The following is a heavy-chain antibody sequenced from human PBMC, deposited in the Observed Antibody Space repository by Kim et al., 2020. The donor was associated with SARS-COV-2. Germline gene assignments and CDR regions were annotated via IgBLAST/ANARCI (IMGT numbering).Heavy chain of an antibody. CDR1: GGSFSGYY. J-gene: IGHJ4*02. CDR2: INHSGST. Sequence: SETLSLTCAVYGGSFSGYYWSWIRQPPGKGLEWIGEINHSGSTNYNPSLKSRVTISVDTSKNQFSLKLSSVTAADTAVYYCARGKRAYCGGDCYSFDYWGQGTLVTVSS. D-gene: IGHD2-21*02. V-gene: IGHV4-34*01. CDR3: ARGKRAYCGGDCYSFDY.